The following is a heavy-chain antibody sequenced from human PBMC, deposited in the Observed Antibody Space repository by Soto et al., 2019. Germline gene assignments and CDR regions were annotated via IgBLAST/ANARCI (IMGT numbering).Heavy chain of an antibody. CDR2: VSHDGSYK. Sequence: QVQLEESGGGVAQPGRSLRLYCAVSGLTFSDYGMHWVRQAPGKGLEWVAVVSHDGSYKYYADAVKGRFTVSRDLSGNTLFLQMNSLRLEDTAVYFCAKEMYPRTVLDSSSPWGDYWGQGTLVAVSS. CDR1: GLTFSDYG. CDR3: AKEMYPRTVLDSSSPWGDY. D-gene: IGHD6-6*01. J-gene: IGHJ4*02. V-gene: IGHV3-30*18.